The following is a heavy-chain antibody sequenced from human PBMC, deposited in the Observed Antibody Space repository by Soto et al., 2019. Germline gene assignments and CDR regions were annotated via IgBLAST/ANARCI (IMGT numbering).Heavy chain of an antibody. D-gene: IGHD3-10*01. V-gene: IGHV1-46*01. CDR3: ARDNIDYYSPSEGYFYYGMDF. J-gene: IGHJ6*02. Sequence: GSSVKVSCKASGYTFTNYHMHGVRQAPGQGFEWMGMINPNGGGTSYAQKFQGRVTMTRDTSTSTVHMELSSLTSGDTAVYYCARDNIDYYSPSEGYFYYGMDFWGQGTTVTVSS. CDR1: GYTFTNYH. CDR2: INPNGGGT.